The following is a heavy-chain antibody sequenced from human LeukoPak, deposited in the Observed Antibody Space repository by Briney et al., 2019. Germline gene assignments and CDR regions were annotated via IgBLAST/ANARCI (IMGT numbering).Heavy chain of an antibody. J-gene: IGHJ4*02. CDR1: GYTFTGYY. CDR2: INPNSGGT. V-gene: IGHV1-2*02. Sequence: ASVKVSXKASGYTFTGYYMHWVRQAPGQGLEWMGWINPNSGGTNYAQKFHGRVTMTRDTSISTAYMELSRLTSDDTAIYYCARKDYFDYWGQGTLVTVSS. CDR3: ARKDYFDY.